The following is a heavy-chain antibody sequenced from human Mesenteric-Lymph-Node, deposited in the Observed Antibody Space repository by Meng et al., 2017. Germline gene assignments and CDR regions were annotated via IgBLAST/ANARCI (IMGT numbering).Heavy chain of an antibody. D-gene: IGHD7-27*01. Sequence: GESLKISCAASGFTFSNYAIHWVRQAPGKGLEWVSSISSSGSYIYYADSVKGRFTISRDNAKNTLYLQMDSLRAEDTALYFCAKDLHWGAVDYWGQGTLVTVSS. V-gene: IGHV3-21*01. CDR1: GFTFSNYA. J-gene: IGHJ4*02. CDR3: AKDLHWGAVDY. CDR2: ISSSGSYI.